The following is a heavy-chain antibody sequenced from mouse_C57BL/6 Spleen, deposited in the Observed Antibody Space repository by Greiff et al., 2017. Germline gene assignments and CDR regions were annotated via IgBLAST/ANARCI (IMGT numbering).Heavy chain of an antibody. Sequence: QVQLQQPGAELVRPGSSVKLSCKASGYTFTSYWMDWVKQRPGQGLEWIGNIYPSDSETHYNQKFKDKATLTVDKSSSTAYMQLSSLTSEDSAVYYCARADYYGSWGYAMDYWGQVTSVTVSS. J-gene: IGHJ4*01. V-gene: IGHV1-61*01. CDR2: IYPSDSET. CDR1: GYTFTSYW. CDR3: ARADYYGSWGYAMDY. D-gene: IGHD1-1*01.